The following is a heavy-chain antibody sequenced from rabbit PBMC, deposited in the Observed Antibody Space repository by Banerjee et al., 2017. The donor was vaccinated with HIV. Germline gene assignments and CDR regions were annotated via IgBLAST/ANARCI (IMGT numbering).Heavy chain of an antibody. J-gene: IGHJ4*01. Sequence: QQQLEESGGGLVKPGGTLTLTCKASGIDFSSYYYMCWVRQAPGKGLELIACIYTSSGSTWYASWVNGRFTISRSTSLNTVDLKMTSLTAADTATYFCARRDDSYDDYGDFPFNLWGPGTLVTVS. V-gene: IGHV1S43*01. CDR3: ARRDDSYDDYGDFPFNL. CDR1: GIDFSSYYY. CDR2: IYTSSGST. D-gene: IGHD2-1*01.